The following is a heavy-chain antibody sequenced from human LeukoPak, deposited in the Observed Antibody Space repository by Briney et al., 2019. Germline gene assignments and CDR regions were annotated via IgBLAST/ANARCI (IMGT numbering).Heavy chain of an antibody. D-gene: IGHD3-3*01. CDR3: ARGRYDFWSGSYTGIDY. V-gene: IGHV1-2*02. CDR1: GYSFTGYY. Sequence: ASVKVSCKASGYSFTGYYMHWVRQAPGQGLEWMGWINPNSGGTNYAEKFQGRVTMTRDTSISTAYMELSRLRSDDTAVYYCARGRYDFWSGSYTGIDYWGQGTLVTVSS. J-gene: IGHJ4*02. CDR2: INPNSGGT.